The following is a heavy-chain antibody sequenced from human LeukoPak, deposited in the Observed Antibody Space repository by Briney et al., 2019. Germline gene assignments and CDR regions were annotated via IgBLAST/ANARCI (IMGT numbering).Heavy chain of an antibody. CDR3: ARGRYYDILTGPYDY. V-gene: IGHV3-53*04. Sequence: PGGSLRLSCAASGFTFSSYAMSWVRQAPGKGLEWVSVIYSGGSTYYADSVKGRFTISRHNSKNTLYLQMNSLRAEDTAVYYCARGRYYDILTGPYDYWGQGTLVTVSS. CDR1: GFTFSSYA. J-gene: IGHJ4*02. CDR2: IYSGGST. D-gene: IGHD3-9*01.